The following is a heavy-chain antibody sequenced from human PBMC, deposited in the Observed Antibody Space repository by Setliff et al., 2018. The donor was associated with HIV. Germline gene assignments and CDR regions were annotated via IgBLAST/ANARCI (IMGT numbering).Heavy chain of an antibody. D-gene: IGHD3-16*01. J-gene: IGHJ4*02. Sequence: GGSLRLSCAASGFTFSTFWMGWVRQAPGKGREWVAHIKPDGSSKKYVDSVKGRFIISRDNAKDSLYLQMHSLRAEDTAVYYCVRWGLPYGIDAWGQGTLVTVSS. CDR1: GFTFSTFW. CDR3: VRWGLPYGIDA. V-gene: IGHV3-7*01. CDR2: IKPDGSSK.